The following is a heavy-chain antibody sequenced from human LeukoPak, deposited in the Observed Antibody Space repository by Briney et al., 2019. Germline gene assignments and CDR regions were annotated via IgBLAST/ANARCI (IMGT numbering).Heavy chain of an antibody. CDR3: ARVIGGLRPEWAFDY. Sequence: SETLSLTCTVSGGSISSGGYYWSWIRQPPGEGLEWIGYIYHSGSTYYNPSLKSRVTISVDRSKNQFSLKLSSVTAADTAVYYCARVIGGLRPEWAFDYWGQGTLVTVSS. J-gene: IGHJ4*02. CDR1: GGSISSGGYY. V-gene: IGHV4-30-2*01. D-gene: IGHD1-14*01. CDR2: IYHSGST.